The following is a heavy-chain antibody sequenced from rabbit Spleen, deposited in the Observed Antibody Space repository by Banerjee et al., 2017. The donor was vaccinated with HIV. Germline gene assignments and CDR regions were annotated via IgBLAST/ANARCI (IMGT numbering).Heavy chain of an antibody. J-gene: IGHJ2*01. CDR1: GFSFSSNW. Sequence: QEQLVESGGGLVQPEGSLTLTCTASGFSFSSNWICWVRQAPGKGLEWIACIDTNDGDTDYANWPKGRFTISKTSSTTVTLQMTSLTAADTATYFCARNYVNVFDPWGQGTLVTVS. V-gene: IGHV1S45*01. CDR2: IDTNDGDT. D-gene: IGHD1-1*01. CDR3: ARNYVNVFDP.